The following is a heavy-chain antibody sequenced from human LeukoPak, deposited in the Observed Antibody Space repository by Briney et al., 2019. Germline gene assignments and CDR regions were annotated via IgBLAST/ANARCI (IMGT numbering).Heavy chain of an antibody. D-gene: IGHD6-13*01. V-gene: IGHV3-11*01. Sequence: PGGSLRLSCAASGFTFSDYYMSWIRQAPGKGLEWVSYIDSSGSTIYYADSVKGRFTISRDNAKNSLYLQMNRLRAEDTAAYYCARVRGTAAAPVWGQGTLVTASS. CDR1: GFTFSDYY. CDR3: ARVRGTAAAPV. J-gene: IGHJ4*02. CDR2: IDSSGSTI.